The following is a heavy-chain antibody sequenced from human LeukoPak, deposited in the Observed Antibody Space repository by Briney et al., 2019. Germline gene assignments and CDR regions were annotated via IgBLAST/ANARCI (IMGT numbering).Heavy chain of an antibody. D-gene: IGHD3-22*01. CDR2: IYHSGST. Sequence: SETLSLTCAVYGGSFSGYYWGWIRQPPGKGLEWIGSIYHSGSTYYNPSLKSRVTISVDTSKNQFSLKLSSVTAADTAVYYCARDDYYDSSGSLYYFDYWGQGTLVTVSS. CDR3: ARDDYYDSSGSLYYFDY. CDR1: GGSFSGYY. J-gene: IGHJ4*02. V-gene: IGHV4-38-2*02.